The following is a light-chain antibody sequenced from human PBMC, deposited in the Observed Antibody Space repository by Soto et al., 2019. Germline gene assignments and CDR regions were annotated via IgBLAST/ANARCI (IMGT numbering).Light chain of an antibody. V-gene: IGLV2-14*01. CDR1: SGDIGSYNR. J-gene: IGLJ1*01. Sequence: QSALTQPASVSGSPGQSITISCTGTSGDIGSYNRVSWYQQPPGKAPKLIIYEVTDRPSGVSTRFSCSKSGNTASLTISGLQAEDEAEYYCSSYTNINTRACVFGTGTKVTVL. CDR3: SSYTNINTRACV. CDR2: EVT.